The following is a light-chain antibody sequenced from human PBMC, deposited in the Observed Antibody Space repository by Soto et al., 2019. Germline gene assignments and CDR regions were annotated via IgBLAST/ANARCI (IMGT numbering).Light chain of an antibody. CDR1: SSDVGGYAR. V-gene: IGLV2-8*01. J-gene: IGLJ2*01. CDR2: GVT. CDR3: ASSARRHDMI. Sequence: QSALTQPPSASGSPGQSVTISCTGTSSDVGGYARVSWFQQHPGKAPKLIIYGVTDRITGVPYPFSVSKYGNTAFRTVSGRQAEDEAEDSCASSARRHDMIFCGGTELSVL.